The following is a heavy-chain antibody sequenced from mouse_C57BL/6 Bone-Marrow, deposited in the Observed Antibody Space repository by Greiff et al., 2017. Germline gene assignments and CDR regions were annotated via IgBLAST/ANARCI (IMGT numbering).Heavy chain of an antibody. Sequence: EVKLEESGGDLVKPGGSLKLSCAASGFTFSSYGMSWVRQTPDKRLEWVATISSGGSYTYYPDSVKGRFTISRDNAKNTLYLQMSSLKSEDTAMYYCARPGYYYDSGLAWFAYWGQGTLVTVSA. D-gene: IGHD1-1*01. V-gene: IGHV5-6*02. J-gene: IGHJ3*01. CDR1: GFTFSSYG. CDR3: ARPGYYYDSGLAWFAY. CDR2: ISSGGSYT.